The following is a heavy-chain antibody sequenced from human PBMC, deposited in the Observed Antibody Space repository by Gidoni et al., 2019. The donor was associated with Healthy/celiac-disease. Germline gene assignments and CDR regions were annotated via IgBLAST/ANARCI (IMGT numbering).Heavy chain of an antibody. CDR3: ATPKGYDSGFTPFDY. Sequence: EVQLLESGGGLVQPGGSLRLSCAASGFTFSSYAMSWVRQAPGKGLEWVSAISGSGGSTYYADSVKGRFTISRDNSKNTLYLQMNSLRAEDTAVYYCATPKGYDSGFTPFDYWGQGTLVTVSS. J-gene: IGHJ4*02. D-gene: IGHD3-22*01. CDR1: GFTFSSYA. CDR2: ISGSGGST. V-gene: IGHV3-23*01.